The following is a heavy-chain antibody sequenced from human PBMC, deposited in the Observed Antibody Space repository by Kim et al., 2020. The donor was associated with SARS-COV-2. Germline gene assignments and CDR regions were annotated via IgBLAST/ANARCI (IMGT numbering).Heavy chain of an antibody. V-gene: IGHV4-34*01. D-gene: IGHD5-18*01. CDR3: ARGRYSYGCFDY. Sequence: YSPSLKSRVTLSVDTSKNQFSLKLSSVIAADTAVYYCARGRYSYGCFDYWGQGTLVTVSS. J-gene: IGHJ4*02.